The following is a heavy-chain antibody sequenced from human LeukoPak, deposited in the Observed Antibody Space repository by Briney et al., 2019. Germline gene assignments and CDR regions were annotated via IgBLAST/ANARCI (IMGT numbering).Heavy chain of an antibody. D-gene: IGHD3-10*01. CDR3: AARYYYGSHAFDV. J-gene: IGHJ3*01. CDR1: GASISSYY. CDR2: IYYTGNT. V-gene: IGHV4-59*01. Sequence: SETLSLTCSVSGASISSYYWNWIRQPPGKGLEWLGYIYYTGNTNYNPSLKSRVTISVDTSKNQSSLILSSVTATDSAVYYCAARYYYGSHAFDVWGQGTMVTVSS.